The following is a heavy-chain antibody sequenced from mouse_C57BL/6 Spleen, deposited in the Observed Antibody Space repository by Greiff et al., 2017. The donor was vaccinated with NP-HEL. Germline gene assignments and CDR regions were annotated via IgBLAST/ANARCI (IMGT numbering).Heavy chain of an antibody. CDR3: ARDRDYYGSRGYAMDY. CDR1: GFTFSSYA. V-gene: IGHV5-4*01. D-gene: IGHD1-1*01. J-gene: IGHJ4*01. Sequence: VQLKESGGGLVKPGGSLKLSCAASGFTFSSYAMSWVRQTPEKRLEWVATISDGGSYTYYPDNVKGRFTISRDNAKNNLYLQMSHLKSEDTAMYYCARDRDYYGSRGYAMDYWGQGTSVTVSS. CDR2: ISDGGSYT.